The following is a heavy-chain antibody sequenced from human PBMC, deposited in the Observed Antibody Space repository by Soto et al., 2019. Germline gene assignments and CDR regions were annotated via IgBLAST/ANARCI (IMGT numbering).Heavy chain of an antibody. CDR1: GGSISSYY. D-gene: IGHD6-13*01. CDR3: ARQGIAAAGPYNWFDP. J-gene: IGHJ5*02. CDR2: IYYSGST. V-gene: IGHV4-59*08. Sequence: LSLTCTVSGGSISSYYWSWIRQPPGKGLEWIGYIYYSGSTNYNPSLKSRVTISVDTSKNQFSLKLSSVTAADTALYYCARQGIAAAGPYNWFDPWGQGTLVTVSS.